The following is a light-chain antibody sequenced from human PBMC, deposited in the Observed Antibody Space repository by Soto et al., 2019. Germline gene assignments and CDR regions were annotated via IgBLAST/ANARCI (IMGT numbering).Light chain of an antibody. J-gene: IGKJ1*01. CDR1: QSISSY. CDR3: QQSYSTPRT. CDR2: AAS. V-gene: IGKV1-39*01. Sequence: DIQMTQSPSSLSASVGDRVTITCRASQSISSYLNWYQQKPGKAPKLLIYAASSLQSGVPSRFSGSGSGTDFTLTISSLQPEDFATYYCQQSYSTPRTFGQGTNWISN.